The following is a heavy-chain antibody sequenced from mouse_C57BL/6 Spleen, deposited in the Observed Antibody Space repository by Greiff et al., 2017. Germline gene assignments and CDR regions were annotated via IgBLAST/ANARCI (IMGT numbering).Heavy chain of an antibody. CDR3: ARVTTVEAY. V-gene: IGHV2-6*01. Sequence: VQVVESGPGLVAPSQSLSITCTVSGFSLTSYGVDWVRQSPGKGLEWLGVIWGVGSTNYNSALKSRLSISKDNSKSQVFLKMNSLQTDDTAMYYCARVTTVEAYWGQGTLVTVSA. J-gene: IGHJ3*01. CDR2: IWGVGST. CDR1: GFSLTSYG. D-gene: IGHD1-1*01.